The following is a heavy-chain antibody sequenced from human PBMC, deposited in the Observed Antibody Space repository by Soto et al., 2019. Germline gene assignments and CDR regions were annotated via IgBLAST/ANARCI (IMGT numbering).Heavy chain of an antibody. J-gene: IGHJ4*02. CDR3: ARDLGEWLLDY. V-gene: IGHV1-69*13. CDR1: GGTFSSYT. Sequence: SVKVSCKASGGTFSSYTISWVRQAPGQGLEWMGEIIPIFGTANYAQKFQGRVTITADESTSTAYMELSSLRSEDTAVYYCARDLGEWLLDYWGQGTLVTVSS. CDR2: IIPIFGTA. D-gene: IGHD3-3*01.